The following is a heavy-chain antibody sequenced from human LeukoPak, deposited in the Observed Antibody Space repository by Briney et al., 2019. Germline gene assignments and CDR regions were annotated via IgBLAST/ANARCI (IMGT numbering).Heavy chain of an antibody. J-gene: IGHJ4*02. CDR1: GFTFSSAW. CDR3: TTERRSSGSSSRFDY. Sequence: GGSLRLSCAASGFTFSSAWMTWVRQAPGKRLEWVGRVLSKTDGGTTEYAAPVKGRFIVSRDDSKNTLYLQMNSLKTEDTAVYYCTTERRSSGSSSRFDYWGQGALVTVSS. V-gene: IGHV3-15*01. CDR2: VLSKTDGGTT. D-gene: IGHD1-26*01.